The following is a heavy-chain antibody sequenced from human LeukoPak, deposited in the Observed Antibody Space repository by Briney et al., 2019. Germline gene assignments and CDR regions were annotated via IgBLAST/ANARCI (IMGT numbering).Heavy chain of an antibody. CDR1: GCTFSSYA. V-gene: IGHV1-69*01. Sequence: SVKLSCKASGCTFSSYAISWVRQAPGQGLEWMGGIIPIYGTAKYAQKLQGRGTITAGESTSTAYMELSSLRSEDTAVYYCARERITICGVVIPNLAFDYWGQGTLVTVSS. D-gene: IGHD3-3*01. J-gene: IGHJ4*02. CDR3: ARERITICGVVIPNLAFDY. CDR2: IIPIYGTA.